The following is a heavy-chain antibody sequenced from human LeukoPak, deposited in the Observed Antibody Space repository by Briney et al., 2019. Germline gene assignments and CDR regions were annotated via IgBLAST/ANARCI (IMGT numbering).Heavy chain of an antibody. CDR2: ISAYNGNT. Sequence: GASVKVSCKASGYTFTSYGISWVRQAPGQGLEWMGWISAYNGNTNYAQKLQGRVTMTTDTSTSTAHMELRSLRSDDTAVYYCARDSPYDSSGYYLDYWGQGTLVTVSS. CDR1: GYTFTSYG. J-gene: IGHJ4*02. V-gene: IGHV1-18*01. D-gene: IGHD3-22*01. CDR3: ARDSPYDSSGYYLDY.